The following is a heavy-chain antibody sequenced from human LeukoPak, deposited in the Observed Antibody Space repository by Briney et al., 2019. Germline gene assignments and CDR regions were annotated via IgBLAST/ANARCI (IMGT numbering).Heavy chain of an antibody. Sequence: SETLSLTCAVYGGSFSGYYWSWMRQPPGKGLEWIGEINHSGSTNYNPSLKSRVTISVDTSKNQFSLKLSSVTAADTAVYYCARVRHGSTMGYFDYWGQGTLVTVSS. D-gene: IGHD3-10*01. CDR3: ARVRHGSTMGYFDY. CDR1: GGSFSGYY. V-gene: IGHV4-34*01. J-gene: IGHJ4*02. CDR2: INHSGST.